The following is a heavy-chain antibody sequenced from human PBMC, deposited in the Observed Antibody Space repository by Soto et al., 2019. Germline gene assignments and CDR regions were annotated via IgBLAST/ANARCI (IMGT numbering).Heavy chain of an antibody. J-gene: IGHJ6*02. CDR2: IYHSGST. CDR3: ASRDDSSSWYLYYYYGMDV. V-gene: IGHV4-4*02. Sequence: PSETLSLTCAVSGGSISSSNWWSWVHQPPGKGLEWIGEIYHSGSTNYNPSLKSRVTISVDKSKNQFSLKLSSVTAADTAVYYCASRDDSSSWYLYYYYGMDVWGQGTTVTVSS. CDR1: GGSISSSNW. D-gene: IGHD6-13*01.